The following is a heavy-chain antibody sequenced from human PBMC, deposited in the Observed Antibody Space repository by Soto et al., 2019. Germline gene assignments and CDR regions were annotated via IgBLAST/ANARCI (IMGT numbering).Heavy chain of an antibody. J-gene: IGHJ4*02. CDR3: ARWDCSSTSCLAHFDY. Sequence: EVQLVQSGAEVKKPGESLKISCKGSGYSFTSYWIGWVRQMPGKGLEWMGIIYPGDSDTRYSPSFQGQVTISADKSISTAYLQWSSLKASDTAMYYCARWDCSSTSCLAHFDYWGQGTLVTVSS. D-gene: IGHD2-2*01. CDR2: IYPGDSDT. CDR1: GYSFTSYW. V-gene: IGHV5-51*03.